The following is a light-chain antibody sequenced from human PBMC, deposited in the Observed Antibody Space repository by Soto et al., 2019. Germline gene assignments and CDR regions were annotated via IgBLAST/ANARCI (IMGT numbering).Light chain of an antibody. V-gene: IGLV2-14*01. Sequence: QSALTQPASVSGSPGQSITISCTGTSSYVGGYNYVSWYQQHPGNAPKLMIYEVSNRPSGVSNRFSGSKSGNTASLTISGLQGEDEADYYCTSYTSSTTWVFGGGTKVTVL. CDR2: EVS. CDR3: TSYTSSTTWV. J-gene: IGLJ3*02. CDR1: SSYVGGYNY.